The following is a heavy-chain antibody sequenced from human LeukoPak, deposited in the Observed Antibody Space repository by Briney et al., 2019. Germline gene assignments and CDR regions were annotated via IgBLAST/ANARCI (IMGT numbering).Heavy chain of an antibody. CDR1: GCSISSGYY. D-gene: IGHD4-23*01. CDR3: ARLYYGGITYYYYYMDV. V-gene: IGHV4-38-2*01. J-gene: IGHJ6*03. CDR2: IYHSGST. Sequence: SETLSLTCAVSGCSISSGYYWGWIRQPPGKGREWIGSIYHSGSTYYNPSLKSRVTISVDTSKNQFSLKLSSVTAADTAVYYCARLYYGGITYYYYYMDVWGKGTTVTVSS.